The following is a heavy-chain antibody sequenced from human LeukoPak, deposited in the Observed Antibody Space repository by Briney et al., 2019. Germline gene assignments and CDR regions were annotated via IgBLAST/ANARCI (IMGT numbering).Heavy chain of an antibody. J-gene: IGHJ4*02. D-gene: IGHD5-18*01. V-gene: IGHV4-39*06. CDR2: IYYSGST. CDR1: VGSISSSSYY. CDR3: ARRNVDTAMVSGSV. Sequence: KPSETLSLTCTVSVGSISSSSYYWGWIRQPPGKGLQCNGSIYYSGSTYYNPSLKSRVTISVDTSKNQFTLKLSSVTAADTAVYYCARRNVDTAMVSGSVGGQGTLVTVSS.